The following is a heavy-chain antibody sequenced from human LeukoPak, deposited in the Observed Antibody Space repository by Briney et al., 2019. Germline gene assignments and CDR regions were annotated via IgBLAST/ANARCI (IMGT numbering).Heavy chain of an antibody. J-gene: IGHJ4*02. Sequence: GGSLGLSCAASGFTFSSYGMHWVRQAPGKGLEWVAVIWYDGSNKYYADSVKGRFTISRDNSKNTLYLQMNSLRAEDTAVYYCARDPRGYSYGEFDYWGQGTLVTVSS. CDR3: ARDPRGYSYGEFDY. V-gene: IGHV3-33*01. CDR2: IWYDGSNK. CDR1: GFTFSSYG. D-gene: IGHD5-18*01.